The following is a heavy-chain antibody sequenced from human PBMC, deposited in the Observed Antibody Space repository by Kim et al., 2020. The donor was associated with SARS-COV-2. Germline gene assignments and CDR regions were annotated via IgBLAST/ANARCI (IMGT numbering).Heavy chain of an antibody. V-gene: IGHV4-31*03. CDR3: ARARITRIVVQYFDY. D-gene: IGHD3-22*01. J-gene: IGHJ4*02. Sequence: SETLSLTCTVSGGSISSGGYYWSWIRQHPGKGLEWIGYIYYSGSTYYNPSLKSRVTISVDTSKNQFSLKLSSVTAADTAVYYCARARITRIVVQYFDYWGQGNLGTVSS. CDR2: IYYSGST. CDR1: GGSISSGGYY.